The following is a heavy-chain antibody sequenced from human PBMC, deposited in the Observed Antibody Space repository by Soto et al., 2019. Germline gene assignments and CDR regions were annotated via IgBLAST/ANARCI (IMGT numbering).Heavy chain of an antibody. CDR3: ATSVVPAATGPPVVFNWNPRYYYYGMDV. J-gene: IGHJ6*02. Sequence: ASVKVSCKVSGYTLTELSMHWVRQAPGKGLEWMGGFDPEDGETIYAQKFQGRVTMTEDTSTDTAYMELSSLRSEDTAVYYCATSVVPAATGPPVVFNWNPRYYYYGMDVWGQGTTVTVSS. V-gene: IGHV1-24*01. D-gene: IGHD2-2*01. CDR2: FDPEDGET. CDR1: GYTLTELS.